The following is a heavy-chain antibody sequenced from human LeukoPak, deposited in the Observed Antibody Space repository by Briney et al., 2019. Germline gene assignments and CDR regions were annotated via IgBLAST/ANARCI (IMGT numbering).Heavy chain of an antibody. D-gene: IGHD5-18*01. J-gene: IGHJ5*02. CDR2: IKQDGSEK. CDR3: ASEGARSGYSYGYP. V-gene: IGHV3-7*01. CDR1: GFTFSSYW. Sequence: GGSLRLSCAASGFTFSSYWMSWVRQAPGKGLEWVANIKQDGSEKYYVDSVKGRFTISRDNAKNSLYLQMNSLRAEDTAVYYCASEGARSGYSYGYPWGQGTLVTVSS.